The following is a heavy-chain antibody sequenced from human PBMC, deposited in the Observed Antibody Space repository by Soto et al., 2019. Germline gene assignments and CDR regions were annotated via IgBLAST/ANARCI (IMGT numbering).Heavy chain of an antibody. CDR3: ARRGGLDYGDYVSSWFDP. J-gene: IGHJ5*02. D-gene: IGHD4-17*01. CDR2: IYYSGST. Sequence: QVQLQESGPGLVKPSETLSLTCTVSGGSVSSGSYYWSWIRQPPGKGLEWFGYIYYSGSTNYNPSLKSRVTISVDTAKNQFSLKLSSVTAADTAVYYCARRGGLDYGDYVSSWFDPWGQGTLVTVSS. V-gene: IGHV4-61*01. CDR1: GGSVSSGSYY.